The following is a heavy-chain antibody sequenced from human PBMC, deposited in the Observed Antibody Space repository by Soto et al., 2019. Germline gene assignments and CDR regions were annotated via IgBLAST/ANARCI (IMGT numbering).Heavy chain of an antibody. J-gene: IGHJ4*02. Sequence: GGSLRLSCAASGFSFSSFALSWVRQAPGRGLDWVSTISGTGGDTFYADSVKGRFTISRDNSRNTLYLLMNNLRAEDTAIYYCTKDRGYTYGGFDYWGQGTLVTVSS. D-gene: IGHD5-18*01. V-gene: IGHV3-23*01. CDR1: GFSFSSFA. CDR3: TKDRGYTYGGFDY. CDR2: ISGTGGDT.